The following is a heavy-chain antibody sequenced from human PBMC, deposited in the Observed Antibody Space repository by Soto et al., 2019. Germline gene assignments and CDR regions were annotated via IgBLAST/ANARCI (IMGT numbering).Heavy chain of an antibody. Sequence: SETLSLTCSVSGGSISNYYWSWIRQPPGKGLEWIGYIYDSGSTNYNPSLESRVTISVDTSKNQFSLKLSSVTAADTAVYFCARSHIVPRLFMYPYDYWGQGTLVTVSS. CDR2: IYDSGST. J-gene: IGHJ4*02. CDR3: ARSHIVPRLFMYPYDY. V-gene: IGHV4-59*08. D-gene: IGHD5-12*01. CDR1: GGSISNYY.